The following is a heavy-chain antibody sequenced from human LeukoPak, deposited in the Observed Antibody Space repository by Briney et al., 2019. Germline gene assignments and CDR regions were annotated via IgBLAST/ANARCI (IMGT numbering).Heavy chain of an antibody. CDR1: GFTFSSYS. CDR3: ARVGSYGMDV. Sequence: GGSLRLSCAASGFTFSSYSMNWVRQVPGKGLEWVSSISSSSTYIYYADSVKGRFTISRDNAKNSLYLQMNDLRAEDTAVYYCARVGSYGMDVWGQGTTVTVSS. D-gene: IGHD3-10*01. V-gene: IGHV3-21*06. CDR2: ISSSSTYI. J-gene: IGHJ6*02.